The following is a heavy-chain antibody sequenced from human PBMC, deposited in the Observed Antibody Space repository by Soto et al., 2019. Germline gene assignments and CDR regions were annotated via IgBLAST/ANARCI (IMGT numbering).Heavy chain of an antibody. CDR1: GGTFSSYA. CDR2: IIPIFGTA. J-gene: IGHJ5*02. Sequence: QVQLVQSGAEVKKPGSSVKVSCKASGGTFSSYAISWVRQAPGQGLEWMGGIIPIFGTANYAQKFQGRVTITAYESTRKAYMTLSSLRSEDTDVYYCARDGGVEMATTLEGNWFDPWGQGNLVTVSS. D-gene: IGHD5-12*01. V-gene: IGHV1-69*01. CDR3: ARDGGVEMATTLEGNWFDP.